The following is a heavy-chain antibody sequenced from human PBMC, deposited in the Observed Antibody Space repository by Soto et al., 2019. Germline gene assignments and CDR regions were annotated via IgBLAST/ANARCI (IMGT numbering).Heavy chain of an antibody. V-gene: IGHV5-51*01. D-gene: IGHD3-10*01. J-gene: IGHJ6*02. CDR3: AGGGVRGVITRTRDYYGMDV. CDR2: IYPGDSDT. CDR1: GYSFIDYW. Sequence: GESLKISCKGSGYSFIDYWIAWVRQVPGKGLEWMGVIYPGDSDTRYSPSFQGQVTISADKSISTAYLQWSSLKASDTAMYYCAGGGVRGVITRTRDYYGMDVWGQGTTVTVSS.